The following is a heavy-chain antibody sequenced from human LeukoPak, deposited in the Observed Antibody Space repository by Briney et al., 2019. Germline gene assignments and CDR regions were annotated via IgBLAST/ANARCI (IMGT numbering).Heavy chain of an antibody. CDR3: ARDRVVYGSGWYYFDY. CDR1: GFTFSDYY. CDR2: ISSSGSTI. J-gene: IGHJ4*02. Sequence: GGSLRLTCAASGFTFSDYYMSWIRQAPGKGLEWVSYISSSGSTIYYADSVKGRFTISRDNAKNSLYLQMNSLRAEDTAVYYCARDRVVYGSGWYYFDYWGQGTLVTVSS. D-gene: IGHD3-10*01. V-gene: IGHV3-11*04.